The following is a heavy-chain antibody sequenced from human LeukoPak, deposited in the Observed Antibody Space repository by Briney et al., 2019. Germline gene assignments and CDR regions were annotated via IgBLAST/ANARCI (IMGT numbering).Heavy chain of an antibody. V-gene: IGHV4-34*01. Sequence: SEPLSLTCAVYGGSFSGYYWGCIRQPPGKGLEWIGEIDHSGSTTYNPSLKSRVTISVDTSKNQFSLILSSVTAADTAVYYCAIAAAGTPFDSWGQGTLVTVSS. CDR1: GGSFSGYY. CDR3: AIAAAGTPFDS. CDR2: IDHSGST. J-gene: IGHJ4*02. D-gene: IGHD6-13*01.